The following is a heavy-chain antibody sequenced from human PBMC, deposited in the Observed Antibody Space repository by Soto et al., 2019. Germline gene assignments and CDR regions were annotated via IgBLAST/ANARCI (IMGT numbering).Heavy chain of an antibody. CDR2: ISSSSSYT. V-gene: IGHV3-11*05. CDR3: AKDGMVIDDSSGYYPGDFDY. Sequence: PWVPLRLSCPASGFSISGYYMSWISKAPGKGLEWVSYISSSSSYTNYADSVKGRFTISRDNSKNTLYLQMSSLRAEDTAVYYCAKDGMVIDDSSGYYPGDFDYWGQGTLVTVSS. D-gene: IGHD3-22*01. J-gene: IGHJ4*02. CDR1: GFSISGYY.